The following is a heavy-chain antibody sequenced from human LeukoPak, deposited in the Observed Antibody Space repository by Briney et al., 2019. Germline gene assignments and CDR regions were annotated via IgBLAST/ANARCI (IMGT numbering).Heavy chain of an antibody. CDR1: GGSISSYY. Sequence: SETLSLTCTVSGGSISSYYCSWIRQPAGKGLEWIGRIYTSGSTNYHPSLMSRVTMSVDTSKNQFSLNLSSVTAADTAVYYCAREGSYRPLDYWGQGTLVTVSS. J-gene: IGHJ4*02. CDR2: IYTSGST. CDR3: AREGSYRPLDY. D-gene: IGHD1-26*01. V-gene: IGHV4-4*07.